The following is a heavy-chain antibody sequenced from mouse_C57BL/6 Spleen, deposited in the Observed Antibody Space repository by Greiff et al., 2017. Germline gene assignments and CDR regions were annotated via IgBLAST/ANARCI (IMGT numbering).Heavy chain of an antibody. CDR3: ARGVDDYDVGYFDY. V-gene: IGHV1-18*01. CDR1: GYTFTDYN. CDR2: INPNNGGT. J-gene: IGHJ2*01. D-gene: IGHD2-4*01. Sequence: VQLQQSGPELVKPGASVKIPCKASGYTFTDYNMDWVKQSHGKSLEWIGDINPNNGGTIYNQKFKGKATLTVDKSSSTAYMELRSLTSEDTAVYYCARGVDDYDVGYFDYWGQGTTLTVSS.